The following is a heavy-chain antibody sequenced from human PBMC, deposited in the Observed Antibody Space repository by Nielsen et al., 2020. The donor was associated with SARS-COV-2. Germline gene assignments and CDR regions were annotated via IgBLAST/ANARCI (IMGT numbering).Heavy chain of an antibody. Sequence: GESLKISCAASGSTFSSYAMHWVRQAPGKGLEWVAVISYDGSNKYYADSVKGRFTISRDNSKNTLYLQMNSLRAEDTAVYYCARDDESAFDIWGQGTMVTVSS. CDR2: ISYDGSNK. CDR1: GSTFSSYA. CDR3: ARDDESAFDI. V-gene: IGHV3-30*04. J-gene: IGHJ3*02.